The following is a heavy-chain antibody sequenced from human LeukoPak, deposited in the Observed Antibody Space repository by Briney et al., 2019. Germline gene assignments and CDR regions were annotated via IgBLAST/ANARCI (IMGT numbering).Heavy chain of an antibody. CDR1: GFTFSNYA. D-gene: IGHD1-26*01. CDR2: ISYDGSNK. J-gene: IGHJ5*02. CDR3: ARDMETGGANWFDA. Sequence: GGSLRLSCAASGFTFSNYAMHWVRQAPGKGLEWVAVISYDGSNKYYGDSVKGRFTISRDNAKNSLYLQMNSLRVEDTAVYYCARDMETGGANWFDAWGQGTPVTVSS. V-gene: IGHV3-30-3*01.